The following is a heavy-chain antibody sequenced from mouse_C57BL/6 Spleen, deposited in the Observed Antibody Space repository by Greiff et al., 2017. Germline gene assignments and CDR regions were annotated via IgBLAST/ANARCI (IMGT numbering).Heavy chain of an antibody. J-gene: IGHJ3*01. CDR1: GYSFTGYY. D-gene: IGHD1-1*01. Sequence: VQLQQSGPELVKPGASVKISCKASGYSFTGYYMHWVKQSSEKSLEWIGEINPSTGGTSYNQKFKGKATLTVDKSSSTAYMQLKSLTSEDSAVYYCALYGSSYKAWFAYWGQGTLVTVSA. V-gene: IGHV1-43*01. CDR2: INPSTGGT. CDR3: ALYGSSYKAWFAY.